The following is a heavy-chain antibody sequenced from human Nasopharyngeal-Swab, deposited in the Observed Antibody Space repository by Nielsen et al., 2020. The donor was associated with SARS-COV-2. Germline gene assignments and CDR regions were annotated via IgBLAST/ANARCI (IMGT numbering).Heavy chain of an antibody. CDR1: GFTFSSYS. Sequence: GGSLRLSCAASGFTFSSYSMNWVRQAPGKWLEWVSSISSSSSYIYYADSVKGRFTISRDNAKNSPYLQMNSLRAEDTAVYYCARVSFDSSGYYSTGPQKYWGQGTLVTVSS. CDR2: ISSSSSYI. D-gene: IGHD3-22*01. CDR3: ARVSFDSSGYYSTGPQKY. J-gene: IGHJ4*02. V-gene: IGHV3-21*01.